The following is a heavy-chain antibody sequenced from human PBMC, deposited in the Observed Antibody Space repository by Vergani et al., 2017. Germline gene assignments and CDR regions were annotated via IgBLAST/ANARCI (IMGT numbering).Heavy chain of an antibody. Sequence: QVQLVQSGAEVKKPGASVKVSCKASGYTFTSYYMHWVRQAPGQGLEWMGIINPSGGSTSYAQKFQGRVPMTRYTSTSTVYMGLRSLRTGDTAVYYCARIYGTQMFTACGGNLGPRGPFDCWGEGSLVTVSS. J-gene: IGHJ4*02. D-gene: IGHD4-23*01. CDR1: GYTFTSYY. V-gene: IGHV1-46*01. CDR3: ARIYGTQMFTACGGNLGPRGPFDC. CDR2: INPSGGST.